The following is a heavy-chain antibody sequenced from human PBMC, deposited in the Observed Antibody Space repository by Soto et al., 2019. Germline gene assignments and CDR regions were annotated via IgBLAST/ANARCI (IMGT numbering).Heavy chain of an antibody. CDR2: IHGDGSST. J-gene: IGHJ4*02. CDR3: ARRYGSCFDY. Sequence: ETLRLTCAVSGGTFDYYCMRWIRQVPGKGLVWVSRIHGDGSSTSYADCVKGRFTISRDNAKNTVYLQMNSLRADDTAVYYCARRYGSCFDYWGQGTLVTVSS. D-gene: IGHD5-18*01. CDR1: GGTFDYYC. V-gene: IGHV3-74*01.